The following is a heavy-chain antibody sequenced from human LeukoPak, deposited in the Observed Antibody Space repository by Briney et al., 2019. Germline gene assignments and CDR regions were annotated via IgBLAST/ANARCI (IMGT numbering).Heavy chain of an antibody. CDR1: GGSISSGGYY. D-gene: IGHD6-13*01. J-gene: IGHJ4*02. CDR3: ARGIAAAGEFDY. V-gene: IGHV4-31*03. CDR2: IYYSGST. Sequence: SETLPLTCTVSGGSISSGGYYWSWIRQHPGKGLEWIGYIYYSGSTYYNPSLKSRVNISVDTSKNQFSLKLSSVTAADTAVYYCARGIAAAGEFDYWGQGTLVTVSS.